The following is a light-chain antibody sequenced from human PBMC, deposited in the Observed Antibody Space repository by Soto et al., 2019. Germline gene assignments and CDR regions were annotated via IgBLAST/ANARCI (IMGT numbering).Light chain of an antibody. CDR2: ETD. Sequence: QSVLTQPPSVSRTPGQRVTISCSGSSSNVAINPVNWYQHLPGAAPRLLIYETDRRSSGVPDRFSASKSGTSASLAISGLTSEDEADYYCEAWDETLDGLYVFGTGTKVTV. CDR1: SSNVAINP. V-gene: IGLV1-44*01. J-gene: IGLJ1*01. CDR3: EAWDETLDGLYV.